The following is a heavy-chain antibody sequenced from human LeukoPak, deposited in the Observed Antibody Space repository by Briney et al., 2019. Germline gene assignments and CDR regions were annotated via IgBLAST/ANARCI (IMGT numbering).Heavy chain of an antibody. D-gene: IGHD7-27*01. CDR3: ARQTAMGRSGDY. CDR1: GYSFTSYW. Sequence: GESLKISCKASGYSFTSYWIGWVRHMPGKGLEWMGIVDPSDSETRYTPSFQGQVTISVDKSLTTAYLQWNSLKASDTAMYYCARQTAMGRSGDYWGQGTLVTVSS. J-gene: IGHJ4*02. V-gene: IGHV5-51*01. CDR2: VDPSDSET.